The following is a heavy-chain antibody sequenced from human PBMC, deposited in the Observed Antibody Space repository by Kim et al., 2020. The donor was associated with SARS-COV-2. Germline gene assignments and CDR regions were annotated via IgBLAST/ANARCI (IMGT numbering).Heavy chain of an antibody. CDR3: VKGSD. J-gene: IGHJ4*02. Sequence: ISSNGGSTYYTDSVKGRITISRDNSKNTVYLQMSSLRTEDTAVYYCVKGSDWGQGTLVTVSS. CDR2: ISSNGGST. V-gene: IGHV3-64D*06.